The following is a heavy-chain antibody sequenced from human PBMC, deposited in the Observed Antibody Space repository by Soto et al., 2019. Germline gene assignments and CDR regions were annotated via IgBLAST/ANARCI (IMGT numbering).Heavy chain of an antibody. J-gene: IGHJ5*02. V-gene: IGHV4-4*02. CDR2: IYHSGST. Sequence: SETLSLTCAVSGGSISSSNWWSWVRQPPGKGLEWIGEIYHSGSTNYNPSLKSRVTISVDKSKNQFSLKLSSVTAADTAVYYCARCGYGGYEGDNWFDPWGQGTLVTVSS. D-gene: IGHD5-12*01. CDR3: ARCGYGGYEGDNWFDP. CDR1: GGSISSSNW.